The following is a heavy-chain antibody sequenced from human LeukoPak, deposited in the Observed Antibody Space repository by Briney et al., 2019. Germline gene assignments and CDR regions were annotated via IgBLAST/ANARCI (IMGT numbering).Heavy chain of an antibody. CDR2: TNTSGGTT. Sequence: GGSLRLSCAASGLTFSSYGMTWVRQAPGKWLEWVSTTNTSGGTTYYTDSVKGRFTGSRDNSKNTLYLQMNSLRAEDTAVYYCAKGYNWHDRWGQGTLVTVSS. CDR1: GLTFSSYG. CDR3: AKGYNWHDR. J-gene: IGHJ5*02. V-gene: IGHV3-23*01.